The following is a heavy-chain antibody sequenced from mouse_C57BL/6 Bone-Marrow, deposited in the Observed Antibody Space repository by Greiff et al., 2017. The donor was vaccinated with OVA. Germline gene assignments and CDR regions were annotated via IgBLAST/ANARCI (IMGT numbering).Heavy chain of an antibody. D-gene: IGHD2-4*01. CDR2: ISDGGSYT. CDR3: ARVPIYYDYDGFAY. CDR1: GFTFSSYA. V-gene: IGHV5-4*03. J-gene: IGHJ3*01. Sequence: EVKLVESGGGLVKPGGSLKLSCAASGFTFSSYAMSWVRQTPEKRLEWVATISDGGSYTYYPDNVTGRFTLSRDNAKNNLYLQMSHLKSEDTAMYYCARVPIYYDYDGFAYWGQGTLVTVSA.